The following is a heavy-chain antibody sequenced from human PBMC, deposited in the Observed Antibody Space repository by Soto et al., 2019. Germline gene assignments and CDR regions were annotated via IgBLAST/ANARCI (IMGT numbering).Heavy chain of an antibody. CDR2: ISYDGSNK. V-gene: IGHV3-30*18. CDR1: GFTFSSYG. J-gene: IGHJ6*02. CDR3: AKDLSGSYYGDYYYYYGMDV. D-gene: IGHD1-26*01. Sequence: PGGSLRLSCAASGFTFSSYGMHWVRQAPGKGLEWVAVISYDGSNKYYADSVKGRFTISRDNSKNTLYLQMNSLRAEDTAVYYCAKDLSGSYYGDYYYYYGMDVWGQGTTVTVSS.